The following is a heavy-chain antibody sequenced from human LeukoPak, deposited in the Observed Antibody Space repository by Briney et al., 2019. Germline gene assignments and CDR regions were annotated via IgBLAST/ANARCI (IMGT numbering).Heavy chain of an antibody. CDR2: IYYSGST. D-gene: IGHD3-10*01. J-gene: IGHJ5*02. V-gene: IGHV4-59*08. CDR3: ARRLLWFGEKGHANWFDP. CDR1: GGSISSYY. Sequence: SETLSLTSTVSGGSISSYYWSWIRQPPGKGLEWIGYIYYSGSTNYNPSLKSRVTISVDTSKNQFSLKLSSVTAADTAVYYCARRLLWFGEKGHANWFDPWGQGTLVTVSS.